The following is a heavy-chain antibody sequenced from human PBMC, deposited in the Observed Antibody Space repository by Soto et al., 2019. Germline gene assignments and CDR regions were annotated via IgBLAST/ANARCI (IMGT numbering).Heavy chain of an antibody. CDR3: ASDRLTKYGEGHLYYFDY. Sequence: SETLSLTCTVSGGSLSGGTNYWSWVRQSPGKEMEWIGYIYDRGSTKYNPSLKSRVTMSIDTSKNQFSLKLSSVTAADTAVYYCASDRLTKYGEGHLYYFDYWGQGALVTVSS. CDR2: IYDRGST. CDR1: GGSLSGGTNY. J-gene: IGHJ4*02. D-gene: IGHD3-3*01. V-gene: IGHV4-61*01.